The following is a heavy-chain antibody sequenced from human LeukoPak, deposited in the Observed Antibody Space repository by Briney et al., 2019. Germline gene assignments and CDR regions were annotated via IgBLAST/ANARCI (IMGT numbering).Heavy chain of an antibody. Sequence: GGSLRLSCAASGSTFRSYGMHWVRQAPGKGLEWVAFIRYGGSNKYYADSVRGRFTISRDNPKNTLYLQMNSLRAEDTAVYYCAKGANWDPFDYWGQGILVTVSS. D-gene: IGHD7-27*01. V-gene: IGHV3-30*02. J-gene: IGHJ4*02. CDR2: IRYGGSNK. CDR1: GSTFRSYG. CDR3: AKGANWDPFDY.